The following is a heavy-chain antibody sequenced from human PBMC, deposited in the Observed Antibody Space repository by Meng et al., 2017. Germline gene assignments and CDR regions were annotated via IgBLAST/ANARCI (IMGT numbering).Heavy chain of an antibody. Sequence: QVQWVQPGAEVKKPGASVKASCKPSGYNFPDYYIHWVRQAPGQGLEWMGRIDPKNGDTHYAQKFQGRVTMTGDTSISTAYMDLSGLRSDDTAVYYCARDEDISAAGKLFGDYWGQGTLVTVSS. V-gene: IGHV1-2*06. J-gene: IGHJ4*02. CDR2: IDPKNGDT. CDR1: GYNFPDYY. D-gene: IGHD6-13*01. CDR3: ARDEDISAAGKLFGDY.